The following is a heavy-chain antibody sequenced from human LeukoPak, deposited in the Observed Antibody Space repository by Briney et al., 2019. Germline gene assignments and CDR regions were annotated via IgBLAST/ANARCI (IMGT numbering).Heavy chain of an antibody. CDR1: GGTFSSCA. D-gene: IGHD1-26*01. CDR2: IIDSGNSI. CDR3: AKDPIFSGSYGVFDY. Sequence: ASVKVSCKASGGTFSSCAMSWVRQAPGKGLEWVSTIIDSGNSIYYADSAEGRFTISRDNSKNTLYLQMNSLRAGDTAVYYCAKDPIFSGSYGVFDYWGLGTLVTASS. V-gene: IGHV3-23*01. J-gene: IGHJ4*02.